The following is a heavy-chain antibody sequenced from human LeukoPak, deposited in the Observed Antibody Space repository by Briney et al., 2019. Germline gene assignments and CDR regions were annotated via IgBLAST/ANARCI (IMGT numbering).Heavy chain of an antibody. CDR1: GGSISSYY. V-gene: IGHV4-59*12. D-gene: IGHD5-18*01. Sequence: SETLSLTCTVSGGSISSYYWSWIRQPPGKGLEWIGYIYYSGSTNYNPSLKSRVTISVDTSKNQFSLKLSSVTAADAAVYYCARDRYSYGYDYWGQGTLVTVSS. CDR3: ARDRYSYGYDY. CDR2: IYYSGST. J-gene: IGHJ4*02.